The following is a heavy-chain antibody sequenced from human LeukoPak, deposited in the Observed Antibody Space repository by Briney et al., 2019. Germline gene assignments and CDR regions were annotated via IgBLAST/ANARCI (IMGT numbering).Heavy chain of an antibody. CDR2: IYYSGST. J-gene: IGHJ4*02. V-gene: IGHV4-31*03. CDR1: GGSISSGGYY. Sequence: SQTLSLTCTVSGGSISSGGYYWSWIRQHPGKGLEWIGYIYYSGSTYYNPSLKSRVTISVDTSKNQFSLKLSSVTAADTAVYYCARGEGEYSSRFDYWGQGTLVTVSS. CDR3: ARGEGEYSSRFDY. D-gene: IGHD6-6*01.